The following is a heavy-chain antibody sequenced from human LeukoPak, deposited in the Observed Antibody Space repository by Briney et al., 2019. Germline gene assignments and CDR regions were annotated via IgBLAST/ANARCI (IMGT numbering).Heavy chain of an antibody. CDR3: ARATVVTAMPLDY. CDR1: GGTFSSYA. D-gene: IGHD2-21*02. J-gene: IGHJ4*02. CDR2: IIPILGIA. Sequence: SVKVSCKASGGTFSSYAISWVRQAPGQGLGWMGRIIPILGIANYAQKFQGRVTITADKSTSTAYMELSSLRSEDTAVYYCARATVVTAMPLDYWGQGTLVTVSS. V-gene: IGHV1-69*04.